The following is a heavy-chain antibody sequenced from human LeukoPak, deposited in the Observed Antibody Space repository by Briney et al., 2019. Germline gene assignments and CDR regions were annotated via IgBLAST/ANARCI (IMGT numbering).Heavy chain of an antibody. CDR3: ARDLRGDDFWSGSGWGYYYYGMDV. V-gene: IGHV3-21*01. Sequence: GGSLRLSCAASGFTFSSYSMNWVRQAPGKGLEWVSSISSSSSDIYYADSVKGRFTISRDNAKNSLYLQMNSLRAEDTAVYYCARDLRGDDFWSGSGWGYYYYGMDVWGQGTTVTVSS. D-gene: IGHD3-3*01. CDR2: ISSSSSDI. J-gene: IGHJ6*02. CDR1: GFTFSSYS.